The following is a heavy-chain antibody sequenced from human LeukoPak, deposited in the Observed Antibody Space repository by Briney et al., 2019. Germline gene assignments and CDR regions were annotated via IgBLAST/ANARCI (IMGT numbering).Heavy chain of an antibody. V-gene: IGHV4-34*01. CDR1: GGSFSGYY. J-gene: IGHJ3*02. CDR2: INHSGST. D-gene: IGHD4-17*01. Sequence: SETLSLACAVDGGSFSGYYWSWIRQPPGKGRGWIGEINHSGSTNYNPSLKSRVTISVDTSKNQFSLKLSSVTGADTAVYYCASGGVGDDAFDSGGEGPMATVS. CDR3: ASGGVGDDAFDS.